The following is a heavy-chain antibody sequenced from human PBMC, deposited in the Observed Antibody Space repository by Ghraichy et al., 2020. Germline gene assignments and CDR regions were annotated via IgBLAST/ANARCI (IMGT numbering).Heavy chain of an antibody. CDR2: IYYSGST. V-gene: IGHV4-59*01. CDR1: GGSISSYY. J-gene: IGHJ6*02. D-gene: IGHD3-3*01. Sequence: SETLSLTCTVSGGSISSYYWSWIRQPPGKGLEWIGYIYYSGSTNYNPSLKSRVTISVDTSENQFSLKLSSVTAADTAVYYCARGRSAHYDFWSGYQYYYYGMDVWGQGTTVTVSS. CDR3: ARGRSAHYDFWSGYQYYYYGMDV.